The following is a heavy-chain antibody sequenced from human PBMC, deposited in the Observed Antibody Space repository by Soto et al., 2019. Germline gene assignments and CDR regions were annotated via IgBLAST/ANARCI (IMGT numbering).Heavy chain of an antibody. D-gene: IGHD2-2*01. V-gene: IGHV1-69*12. CDR1: GGTFSSYA. CDR3: ARHDCISSSCYYYYSYGMDV. CDR2: IIPIFDTA. J-gene: IGHJ6*02. Sequence: QVQLVQSGAEVKKPGSSVKVSCKASGGTFSSYAISWVRQAPGQGLEWMGGIIPIFDTANYAQKFQGRVTITEDESTSTAYMDLSSLRSEDTAVYYCARHDCISSSCYYYYSYGMDVSGQGTTVTVSS.